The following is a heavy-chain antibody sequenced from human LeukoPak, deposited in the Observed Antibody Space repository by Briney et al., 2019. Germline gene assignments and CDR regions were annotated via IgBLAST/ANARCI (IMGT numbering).Heavy chain of an antibody. V-gene: IGHV3-7*01. J-gene: IGHJ4*02. CDR1: GFTFSSYW. Sequence: GGSLRLSCAASGFTFSSYWMSWVRQAPGKGLEWVVNIKQDGSEKYYVDSVKGRFTISRDNAKNSLYLQMNSLRAEDTAVYYCARDELVTMVRGVINYWGQGTLVTVSS. CDR3: ARDELVTMVRGVINY. D-gene: IGHD3-10*01. CDR2: IKQDGSEK.